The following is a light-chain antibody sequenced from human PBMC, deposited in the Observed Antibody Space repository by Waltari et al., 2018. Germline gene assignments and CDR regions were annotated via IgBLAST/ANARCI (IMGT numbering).Light chain of an antibody. CDR3: QTWGTVI. J-gene: IGLJ2*01. V-gene: IGLV4-69*01. CDR2: LNSDGSH. Sequence: QLVLTQSPSASASLGASVKLTCTLSSGHSSYGIAWHQQPPGKGPRFLMKLNSDGSHTKGDGIPDRFSGSSSGAERYLTISSLQSEDEADYYCQTWGTVIFGGGTKVTVL. CDR1: SGHSSYG.